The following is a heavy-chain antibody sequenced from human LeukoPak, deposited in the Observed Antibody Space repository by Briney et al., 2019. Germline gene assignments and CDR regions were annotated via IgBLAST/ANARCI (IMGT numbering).Heavy chain of an antibody. D-gene: IGHD3-22*01. CDR3: ARDRGPYDSSGAFDY. CDR1: GYTFTSYG. V-gene: IGHV1-18*01. J-gene: IGHJ4*02. CDR2: ISAYNGNT. Sequence: ASVKVSCKASGYTFTSYGISWVRQAPGQGLEWMGWISAYNGNTNYAQKLQGRVTMTTDTSTSTAYMELRSLRSDDTAVYYCARDRGPYDSSGAFDYWGQGTLVTVSS.